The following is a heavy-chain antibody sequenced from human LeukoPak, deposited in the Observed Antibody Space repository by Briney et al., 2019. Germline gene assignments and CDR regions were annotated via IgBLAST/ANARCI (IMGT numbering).Heavy chain of an antibody. CDR1: GFSFKSYS. J-gene: IGHJ4*02. V-gene: IGHV3-21*01. CDR3: VRAAGHYFDY. Sequence: GGSLRLSCAAAGFSFKSYSMNWVRQAPGKGLEWVSFITSTSSDLFYADSVKGRFTVSRDNARNSLYLQMNNLRAEDTAVYYCVRAAGHYFDYWGQGSLVTVSS. D-gene: IGHD3-10*01. CDR2: ITSTSSDL.